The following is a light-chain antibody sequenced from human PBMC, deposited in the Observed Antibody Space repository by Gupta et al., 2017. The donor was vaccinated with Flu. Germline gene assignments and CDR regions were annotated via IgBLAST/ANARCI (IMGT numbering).Light chain of an antibody. CDR1: ALPKQY. CDR3: QSADSSGTYVV. V-gene: IGLV3-25*02. Sequence: SYELTQPPSVSVSPGQTARITCSGDALPKQYAYWYQQKPGQPPVLVIYKDSERPSGIPERFSGSSSGTTVTLTIXGXQAEDEXDYYCQSADSSGTYVVFGGGTKLTVL. J-gene: IGLJ2*01. CDR2: KDS.